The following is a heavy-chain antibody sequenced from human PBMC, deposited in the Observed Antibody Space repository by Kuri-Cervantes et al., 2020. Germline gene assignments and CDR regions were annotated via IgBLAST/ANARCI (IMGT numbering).Heavy chain of an antibody. CDR2: ISSNGGST. CDR1: GFTFSSYA. J-gene: IGHJ3*01. CDR3: VEDSRGVFAFDV. D-gene: IGHD2-2*01. Sequence: GESLKISCAASGFTFSSYAMHWVRQAPGKGLEYVSAISSNGGSTYYADSVKGRFTISRDNAKNSLFLQMNSLRVEDTAVYYCVEDSRGVFAFDVWGHGTMVTVSS. V-gene: IGHV3-64*02.